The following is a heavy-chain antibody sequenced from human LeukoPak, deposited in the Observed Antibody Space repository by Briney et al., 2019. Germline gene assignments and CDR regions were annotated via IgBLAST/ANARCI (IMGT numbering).Heavy chain of an antibody. D-gene: IGHD5-24*01. V-gene: IGHV3-48*03. CDR2: IDSSGSTR. CDR1: GFTLSSYE. J-gene: IGHJ6*02. CDR3: ALLATINYYYYGMDV. Sequence: PGGSLRLSCEASGFTLSSYEVNWVRQAPGKGLEWISYIDSSGSTRSYADSVKGRFTISRDYGKNSMYLQMNDMRGEDTAVYFCALLATINYYYYGMDVWGRGTTVTVS.